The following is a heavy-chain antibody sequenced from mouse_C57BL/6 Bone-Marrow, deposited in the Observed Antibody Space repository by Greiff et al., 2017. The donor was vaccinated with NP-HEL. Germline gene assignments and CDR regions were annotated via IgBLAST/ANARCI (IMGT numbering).Heavy chain of an antibody. CDR2: FHPYNDDT. CDR1: GYTFTTYS. CDR3: ARRSSFGYAMDY. V-gene: IGHV1-47*01. Sequence: VQLQQSGAELVKPGASVKMSCKASGYTFTTYSIEWMNQSPGKCLEWIGNFHPYNDDTKYNEKFKGKATLTVEKSSSTAYLHLSRLTSDDSAVYDCARRSSFGYAMDYWGQGTAVTVTA. J-gene: IGHJ4*01. D-gene: IGHD1-1*01.